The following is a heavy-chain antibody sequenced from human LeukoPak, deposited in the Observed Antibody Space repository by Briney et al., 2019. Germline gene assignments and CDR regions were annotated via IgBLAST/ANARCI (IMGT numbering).Heavy chain of an antibody. D-gene: IGHD3-10*01. V-gene: IGHV3-66*02. CDR3: TREVRGYYFDY. J-gene: IGHJ4*02. Sequence: GGSLRLSCAASGFTVSSSYMSWVRQAPGKGLEWVSVISSGGNTYYADSVKGRFTISRDNSKNTLYLQMNSLRAEDTAAYYCTREVRGYYFDYWGQGTPVTVSS. CDR2: ISSGGNT. CDR1: GFTVSSSY.